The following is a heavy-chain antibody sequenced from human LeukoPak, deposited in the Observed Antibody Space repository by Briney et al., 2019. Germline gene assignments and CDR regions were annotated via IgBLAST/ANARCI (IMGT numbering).Heavy chain of an antibody. CDR2: IKQDGSEK. J-gene: IGHJ4*02. CDR1: GFTFSSYW. D-gene: IGHD3-10*01. Sequence: GGSLRLSCAASGFTFSSYWMSSVRQAPGKGLEWVANIKQDGSEKYYVDSVKGRFTISRDNAKNSLYLQMNSLRAEDTAVYYCASYWYYYGSGIDYWGQGTLVTVSS. V-gene: IGHV3-7*03. CDR3: ASYWYYYGSGIDY.